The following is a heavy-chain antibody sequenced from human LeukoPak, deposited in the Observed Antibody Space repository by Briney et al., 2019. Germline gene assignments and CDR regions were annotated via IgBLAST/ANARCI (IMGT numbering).Heavy chain of an antibody. J-gene: IGHJ3*02. Sequence: ASVKVSCKASGYTFTSYYMHWVRQAPGQGLEWMGIINPSGGSTSYAQKFQGRVTMTRDTSTSTVYMELSSLRSEDTAVYYCARGGDGYNSAHDAFDIWGQGAMVTVSS. CDR1: GYTFTSYY. CDR2: INPSGGST. D-gene: IGHD5-24*01. CDR3: ARGGDGYNSAHDAFDI. V-gene: IGHV1-46*01.